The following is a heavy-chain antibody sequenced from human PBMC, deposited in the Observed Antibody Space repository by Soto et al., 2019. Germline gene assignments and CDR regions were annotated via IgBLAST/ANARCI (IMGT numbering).Heavy chain of an antibody. CDR1: GYTFVTYG. J-gene: IGHJ4*02. V-gene: IGHV1-18*01. CDR2: MSAYSGDT. CDR3: VIKYSSSGYWPFDY. D-gene: IGHD6-13*01. Sequence: ASVKVSCKASGYTFVTYGISWVRQAPGQGLEWMGWMSAYSGDTIYAQNLQNRVTMTRDTSTSTAYMELRSLRSEDTAMYYCVIKYSSSGYWPFDYWGQGTLVTVSS.